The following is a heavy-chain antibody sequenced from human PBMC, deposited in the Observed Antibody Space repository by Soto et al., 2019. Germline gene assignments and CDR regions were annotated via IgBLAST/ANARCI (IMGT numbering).Heavy chain of an antibody. CDR2: IYYTGST. V-gene: IGHV4-59*01. CDR1: GGSITRNY. J-gene: IGHJ5*02. Sequence: SETLSLTCTVSGGSITRNYWSWIRQPPGKGLEWIGYIYYTGSTNYNPSLKSRVTISVDTSKNQFSLKLSSVTAADTAVYYCAEGGSSRFDPPAQGTPVPVSA. D-gene: IGHD6-6*01. CDR3: AEGGSSRFDP.